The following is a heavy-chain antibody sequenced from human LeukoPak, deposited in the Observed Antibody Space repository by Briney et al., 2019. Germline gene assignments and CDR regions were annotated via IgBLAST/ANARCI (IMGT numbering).Heavy chain of an antibody. CDR2: INPSGGST. V-gene: IGHV1-46*01. J-gene: IGHJ3*02. D-gene: IGHD3-22*01. CDR1: GYTFTSYY. Sequence: VASVKVSCKASGYTFTSYYMHWVRQAPGQGLEWMGIINPSGGSTSYAQKFQGRVTMTRDMSTSTVYMELSSLRSEDTAVYYCARDEGRTAYYDSSGPNAFDIWGQGTMVTVSS. CDR3: ARDEGRTAYYDSSGPNAFDI.